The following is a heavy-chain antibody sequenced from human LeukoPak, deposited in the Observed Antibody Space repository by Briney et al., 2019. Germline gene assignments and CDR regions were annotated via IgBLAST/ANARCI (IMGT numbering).Heavy chain of an antibody. V-gene: IGHV3-48*04. D-gene: IGHD1-26*01. CDR2: ISSSGSTI. CDR1: GFSFIHYG. Sequence: GGSLRLSCAASGFSFIHYGMHWVRQAPGKGLEWISYISSSGSTIYHADSVKGRFTISRDNAKKSLYLQMNSLRAEDTAVYYCATSHVGATDFDYWGQGTLVTVSS. CDR3: ATSHVGATDFDY. J-gene: IGHJ4*02.